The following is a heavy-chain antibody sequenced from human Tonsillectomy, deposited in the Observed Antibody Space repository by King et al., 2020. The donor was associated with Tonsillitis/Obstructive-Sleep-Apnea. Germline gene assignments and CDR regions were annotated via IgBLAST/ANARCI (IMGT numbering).Heavy chain of an antibody. CDR1: GGSISSYY. V-gene: IGHV4-59*01. D-gene: IGHD6-13*01. CDR3: ARLSSSWYYFDF. J-gene: IGHJ4*02. CDR2: IYYSGST. Sequence: QLQESGPGLVKPSETLSLTCTVSGGSISSYYWSWIRQPPGKGLEWIGYIYYSGSTNYNPSLEIRVTISVDTSKNQFSLRLSSVTAADTAVYYCARLSSSWYYFDFWGQETLVTVSS.